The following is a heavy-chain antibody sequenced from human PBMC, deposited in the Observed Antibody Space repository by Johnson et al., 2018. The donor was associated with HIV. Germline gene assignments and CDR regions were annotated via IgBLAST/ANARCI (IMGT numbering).Heavy chain of an antibody. CDR2: ISYDGSNK. D-gene: IGHD2-8*01. CDR3: ARDTRYCTNGVCRNRDAFDI. CDR1: GFTFRSYA. J-gene: IGHJ3*02. Sequence: QVQLVESGGGVVQPGRSLRLSCAASGFTFRSYAMHWVRQAPGKGLEWVAVISYDGSNKYYADSVKGRFTISRDNSKNTLYLQMNSLRAEDTAVYYCARDTRYCTNGVCRNRDAFDIWGQGTMVTVSS. V-gene: IGHV3-30*14.